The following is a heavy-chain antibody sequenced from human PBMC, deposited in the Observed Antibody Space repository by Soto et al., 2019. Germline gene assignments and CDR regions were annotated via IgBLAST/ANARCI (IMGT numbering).Heavy chain of an antibody. CDR3: ASEVQPDAFDI. J-gene: IGHJ3*02. V-gene: IGHV3-33*01. CDR1: GFTFSSYG. Sequence: QVQLVESGGGVVQPGRSLRLSCAASGFTFSSYGMHWVRQAPGKGLEWVAVIWYDGSNKYYADSVKGRFTISRDNSKNTLYLQMNSLRAEDTAVYYCASEVQPDAFDIWGQGTMVTVSS. CDR2: IWYDGSNK. D-gene: IGHD2-2*01.